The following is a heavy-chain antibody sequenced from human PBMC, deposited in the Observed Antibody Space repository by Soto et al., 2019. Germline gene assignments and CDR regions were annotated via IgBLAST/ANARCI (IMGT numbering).Heavy chain of an antibody. CDR2: IIPIFGTA. CDR1: GGTFSSYA. Sequence: QVQLVQSGAEVKKPGSSVKVSCKASGGTFSSYAISWVRQAPGQGLEWMGGIIPIFGTASYAQKFQGRDTITADESTSAAYMELSSLRSDDTAVYYCAARRYCSGGTCPDYFDYWGPGTLVTVSS. D-gene: IGHD2-15*01. CDR3: AARRYCSGGTCPDYFDY. V-gene: IGHV1-69*01. J-gene: IGHJ4*02.